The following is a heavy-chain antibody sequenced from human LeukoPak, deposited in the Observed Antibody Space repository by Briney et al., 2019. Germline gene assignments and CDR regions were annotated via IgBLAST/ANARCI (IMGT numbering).Heavy chain of an antibody. V-gene: IGHV3-21*01. CDR2: ISSSSSYI. Sequence: GGSLRLSCAASGFTFSSYSMNWVRQAPGKGLEWVSSISSSSSYIYYADSVKGRFTISKDNAKNSLYLQMNSLRAEDTAVYYCARDPVATITPFDYWGQGTLVTVSS. CDR1: GFTFSSYS. CDR3: ARDPVATITPFDY. D-gene: IGHD5-12*01. J-gene: IGHJ4*02.